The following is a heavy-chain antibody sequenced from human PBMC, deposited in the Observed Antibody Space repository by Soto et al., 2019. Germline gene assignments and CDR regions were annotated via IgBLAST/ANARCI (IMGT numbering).Heavy chain of an antibody. Sequence: ASVKVSCKASGYTFTGYYMHWVRQAPGQGLEWMGWINPNSGGTNYAQKFQGWVTMTRDTSISTAYMELSRLRSDDTAVYYCARGVRRLVNSYYGMDVWGQGTTVTVSS. J-gene: IGHJ6*02. D-gene: IGHD6-19*01. CDR1: GYTFTGYY. CDR3: ARGVRRLVNSYYGMDV. V-gene: IGHV1-2*04. CDR2: INPNSGGT.